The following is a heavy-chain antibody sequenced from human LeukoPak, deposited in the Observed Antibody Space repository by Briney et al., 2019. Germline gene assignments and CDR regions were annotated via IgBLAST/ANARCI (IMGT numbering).Heavy chain of an antibody. J-gene: IGHJ4*02. V-gene: IGHV1-18*01. CDR3: ARDGTWGRYYYDSTGYDYYFDY. D-gene: IGHD3-22*01. CDR1: GYTFTSYD. CDR2: ISPYNGNT. Sequence: ASVKVSCKASGYTFTSYDISWVRQAPGQGLEWMGWISPYNGNTNYAQKLQGRVTMTTDTSTSTAYMELRSLRSDDTAVYYCARDGTWGRYYYDSTGYDYYFDYWGQGTLVTVSS.